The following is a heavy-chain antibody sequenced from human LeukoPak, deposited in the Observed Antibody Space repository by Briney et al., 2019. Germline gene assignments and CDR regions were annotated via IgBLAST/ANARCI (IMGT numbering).Heavy chain of an antibody. CDR1: GGSISSSSYY. J-gene: IGHJ4*02. D-gene: IGHD1-1*01. Sequence: PSETLSLTCTVSGGSISSSSYYWGWIRQPPGQGLEWIGSIYYSGSTYYNPSLKSRVTISVDTSKNQFSLKLSSVTAADTAVYYCAREGEIVQLERAHDYWGQGTLVTVSS. V-gene: IGHV4-39*02. CDR2: IYYSGST. CDR3: AREGEIVQLERAHDY.